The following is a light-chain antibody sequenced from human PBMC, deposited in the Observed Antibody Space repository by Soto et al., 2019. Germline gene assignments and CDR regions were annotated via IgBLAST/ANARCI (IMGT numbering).Light chain of an antibody. CDR3: QRYGSSRWT. CDR1: QSVSSSY. J-gene: IGKJ1*01. Sequence: EIVMTQSKGTLSLSPGERATLSCRASQSVSSSYLAWYQQKPGQAPRLLIYGASSRATGIPDRFSGSGSGTDFTLTISRLEPEDFAVYYCQRYGSSRWTFGQGTIVAIK. V-gene: IGKV3-20*01. CDR2: GAS.